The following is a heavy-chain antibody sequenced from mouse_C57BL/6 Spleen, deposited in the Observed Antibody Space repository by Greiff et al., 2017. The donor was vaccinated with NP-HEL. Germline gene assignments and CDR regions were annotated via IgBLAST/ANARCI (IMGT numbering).Heavy chain of an antibody. CDR2: INPNNGGT. D-gene: IGHD2-4*01. J-gene: IGHJ4*01. Sequence: EVQLQQSGPELVKPGASVKMSCKASGYTFTDYNMHWVKQSHGKSLEWIGYINPNNGGTSYNQKFKGKATLTVNKSSSTAYMELRSLTSEDSAVYYCAREVYYDPYYAMDYWGQGTSVTVSS. CDR3: AREVYYDPYYAMDY. CDR1: GYTFTDYN. V-gene: IGHV1-22*01.